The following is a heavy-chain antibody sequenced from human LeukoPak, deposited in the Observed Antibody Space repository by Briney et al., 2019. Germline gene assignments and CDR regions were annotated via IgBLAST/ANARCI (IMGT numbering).Heavy chain of an antibody. D-gene: IGHD3-10*01. CDR1: GYSFTSYW. Sequence: GESLKISCKGSGYSFTSYWIGWVRQMPGKGLEWMGIIYPGDSDTRYSPSFQGQVTISADESISTAYLQWSSLKASDTAMYYCARLYSMVRGVTTHFDYWGQGTLVTVSS. CDR3: ARLYSMVRGVTTHFDY. CDR2: IYPGDSDT. J-gene: IGHJ4*02. V-gene: IGHV5-51*01.